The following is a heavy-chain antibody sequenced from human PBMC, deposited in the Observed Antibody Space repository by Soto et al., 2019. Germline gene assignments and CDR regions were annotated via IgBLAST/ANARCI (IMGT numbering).Heavy chain of an antibody. V-gene: IGHV4-31*03. CDR2: IYYSGSS. J-gene: IGHJ4*02. Sequence: PSETLSLTCTVSDGSISSGGYYWSWIRQHPGKGLEWIGYIYYSGSSYYSPSLKSRVTISVDTSKNQFSLKLRSVTAADTAVYYCARPNFDFWSGYSQGYFDYWGQGTLVTVSS. CDR3: ARPNFDFWSGYSQGYFDY. CDR1: DGSISSGGYY. D-gene: IGHD3-3*01.